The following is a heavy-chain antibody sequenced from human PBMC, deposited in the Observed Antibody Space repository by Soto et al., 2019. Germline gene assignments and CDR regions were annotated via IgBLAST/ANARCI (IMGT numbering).Heavy chain of an antibody. J-gene: IGHJ6*02. V-gene: IGHV3-7*01. CDR1: GFTFSSYW. Sequence: EVQLVESGGGLVQPGGSLRLSCAASGFTFSSYWMSWVRQAPGKGLEWVANIKQDGSEKYYVDSVKGRFTISRDNAKNSLYLQMNSLRAEDTAVYYCARDRDELVVAATAGWDYGMDVWGQGTTVTVSS. CDR2: IKQDGSEK. D-gene: IGHD2-15*01. CDR3: ARDRDELVVAATAGWDYGMDV.